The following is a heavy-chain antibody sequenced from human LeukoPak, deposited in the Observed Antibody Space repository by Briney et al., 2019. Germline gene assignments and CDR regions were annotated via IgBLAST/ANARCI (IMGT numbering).Heavy chain of an antibody. CDR3: ARWGLGEVLDY. CDR1: GGSISSYY. Sequence: PLETLSLTCTVSGGSISSYYWSWIRQPPGKGLEWIGYIYYSGSTNYNPSLKSRVTISVDTSKNQFSLKLSSVTAADTAVYYRARWGLGEVLDYWGQGTLVTVSS. CDR2: IYYSGST. V-gene: IGHV4-59*08. D-gene: IGHD3-16*01. J-gene: IGHJ4*02.